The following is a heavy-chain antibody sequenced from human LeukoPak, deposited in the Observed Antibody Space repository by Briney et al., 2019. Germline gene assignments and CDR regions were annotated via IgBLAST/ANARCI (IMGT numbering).Heavy chain of an antibody. D-gene: IGHD6-13*01. J-gene: IGHJ4*01. Sequence: SETLSLTCTVSGGSLEGLYWSWIRQSPEKGLEWIGNVFHTGVTSNNLSLKSRVTISVDTSRNQFSLKLSSVTAADTALYYCASDKGYSNNYFDYWGQGTLVTVSS. V-gene: IGHV4-4*08. CDR2: VFHTGVT. CDR3: ASDKGYSNNYFDY. CDR1: GGSLEGLY.